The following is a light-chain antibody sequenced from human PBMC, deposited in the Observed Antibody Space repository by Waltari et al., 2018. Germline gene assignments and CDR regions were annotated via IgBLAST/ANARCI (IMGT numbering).Light chain of an antibody. CDR1: QSIGSY. CDR3: QQRSTWWT. V-gene: IGKV3-11*01. J-gene: IGKJ1*01. Sequence: EIVLTQSPVTLSLSPGGRATLSCRASQSIGSYLAWYQQKPGQAPRLLIYDASNRATGFPARFSGSGSGTDFTLTVRNLEPGDSAVYYCQQRSTWWTFGQGTRVEI. CDR2: DAS.